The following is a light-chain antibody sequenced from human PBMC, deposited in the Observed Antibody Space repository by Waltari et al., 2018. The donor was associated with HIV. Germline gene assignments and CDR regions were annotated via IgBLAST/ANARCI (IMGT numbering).Light chain of an antibody. CDR2: KLC. Sequence: DVVMTQSPLSLPVTLGQPASISCRSSQSLVYSDGTTYLTLFHQRPGQSPRRLIYKLCNLDSGVPDRFSGSGSGTDFTLKISRVEAEDVGVYYCMQGTHWPWTFGQGTKVEIK. V-gene: IGKV2-30*01. CDR1: QSLVYSDGTTY. J-gene: IGKJ1*01. CDR3: MQGTHWPWT.